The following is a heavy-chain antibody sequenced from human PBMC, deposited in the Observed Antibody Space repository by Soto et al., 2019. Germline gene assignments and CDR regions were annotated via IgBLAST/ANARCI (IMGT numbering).Heavy chain of an antibody. J-gene: IGHJ3*02. CDR2: INAGNDNT. V-gene: IGHV1-3*01. CDR3: ATDRSYAILTGPDAFDI. Sequence: ASVKVSCKASGYTFTSYAMHWVRQAPGQRLEWMGWINAGNDNTKYSQKFQGRVTITRDTSANTAYMELSSLRSEDTAVYYCATDRSYAILTGPDAFDIWGQGTMVTVSS. D-gene: IGHD3-9*01. CDR1: GYTFTSYA.